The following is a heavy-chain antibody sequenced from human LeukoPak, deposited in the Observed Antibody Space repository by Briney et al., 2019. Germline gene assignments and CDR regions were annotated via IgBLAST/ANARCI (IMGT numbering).Heavy chain of an antibody. Sequence: SETLSLTCTVSGGSISSSSYYWGWIRQPPGKGLEWIGRIYTSGSTNYNPSLKSRVTMSVDTSKNQFSLKLSSVTAADTAVYYCARDQKDYYDSSGYYLYGPYYYYYYMDVWGKGTTVTVSS. CDR1: GGSISSSSYY. D-gene: IGHD3-22*01. J-gene: IGHJ6*03. CDR2: IYTSGST. CDR3: ARDQKDYYDSSGYYLYGPYYYYYYMDV. V-gene: IGHV4-39*07.